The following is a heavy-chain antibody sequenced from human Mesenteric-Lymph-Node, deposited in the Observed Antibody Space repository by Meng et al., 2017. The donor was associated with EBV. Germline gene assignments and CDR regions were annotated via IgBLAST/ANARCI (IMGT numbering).Heavy chain of an antibody. CDR3: ARGREYSWGY. V-gene: IGHV4-4*02. CDR2: MYHSGST. CDR1: GGTISNDHW. J-gene: IGHJ4*02. D-gene: IGHD4-11*01. Sequence: VQLLGWGPGLVKPSGTLSLTCGVSGGTISNDHWWSWVRQPPGKGLEWIGEMYHSGSTNYNPSLKSRVTISVDKSKNQFFLNLNSVTAADTAVYYCARGREYSWGYWGQGTLVTVSS.